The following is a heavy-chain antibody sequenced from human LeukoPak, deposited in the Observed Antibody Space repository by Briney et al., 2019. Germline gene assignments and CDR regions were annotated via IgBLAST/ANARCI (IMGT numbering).Heavy chain of an antibody. V-gene: IGHV4-39*07. CDR1: GGSISSSSYY. CDR3: ARDSVVVVAGD. CDR2: IYYSGST. J-gene: IGHJ4*02. D-gene: IGHD2-15*01. Sequence: PSETLSLTCTVSGGSISSSSYYWGWIRQPPGKGLEWIGSIYYSGSTYYNPSLKSRVTISVDTSKNQFSLKLSSVTATDTAVYYCARDSVVVVAGDWGQGTLVTVSS.